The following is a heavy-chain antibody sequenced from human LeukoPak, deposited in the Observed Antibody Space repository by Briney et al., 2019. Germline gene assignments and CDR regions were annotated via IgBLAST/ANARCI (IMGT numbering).Heavy chain of an antibody. CDR2: IWYDGSNK. V-gene: IGHV3-33*01. CDR1: GFTFSSYG. Sequence: GRSLRLSCAASGFTFSSYGMHWVRQAPGKGLEWVAVIWYDGSNKYYADSVKGRFTISRDNSKNTLYLQMNSLRAEDTAVYYCARDYQWYYYYGMDVWGQGTTVTVSS. D-gene: IGHD6-19*01. CDR3: ARDYQWYYYYGMDV. J-gene: IGHJ6*02.